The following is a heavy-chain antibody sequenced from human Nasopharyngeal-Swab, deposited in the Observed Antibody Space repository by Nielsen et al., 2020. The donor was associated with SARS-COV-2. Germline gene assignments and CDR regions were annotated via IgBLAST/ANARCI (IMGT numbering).Heavy chain of an antibody. CDR3: ARGVVSGSYGSLTDAFEI. J-gene: IGHJ3*02. Sequence: SVKVSCKASGGTFRTYAISWVRQAPGQGLEWMGGIIPIFGTANYAQKFQGRVTITADSSPSTAYMELSSLRSEDTAVYYCARGVVSGSYGSLTDAFEIWGQGTMVTVS. CDR2: IIPIFGTA. V-gene: IGHV1-69*06. CDR1: GGTFRTYA. D-gene: IGHD1-26*01.